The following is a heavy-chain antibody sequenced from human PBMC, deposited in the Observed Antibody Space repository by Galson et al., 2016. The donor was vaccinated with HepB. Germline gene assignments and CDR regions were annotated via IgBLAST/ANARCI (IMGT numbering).Heavy chain of an antibody. CDR2: IYHSGST. CDR3: TRDGGSGWFRGNAFDI. CDR1: GGSVNSGTYY. J-gene: IGHJ3*02. D-gene: IGHD6-19*01. V-gene: IGHV4-61*03. Sequence: ETLSLTCTVSGGSVNSGTYYWSWIRQPPGKGLEWIGFIYHSGSTNYNPSLKSGGTISLDTSKKHTYLWLSSVTAADTAVYYCTRDGGSGWFRGNAFDIWGQGTMVTVSS.